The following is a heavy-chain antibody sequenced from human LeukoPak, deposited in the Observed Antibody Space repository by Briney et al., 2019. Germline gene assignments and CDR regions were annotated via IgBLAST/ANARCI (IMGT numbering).Heavy chain of an antibody. CDR1: RDSVSSNSAA. J-gene: IGHJ4*02. CDR3: ARRSTATATFDY. V-gene: IGHV6-1*01. D-gene: IGHD2-15*01. CDR2: TYYRSKWNN. Sequence: SQTLSLTCAISRDSVSSNSAAWNWIRQSPLRGLEWLGRTYYRSKWNNEYAVSVKSRITINPDTSKNQFSLQLNSVTPEDTAVYYCARRSTATATFDYWGQGTLVTVSS.